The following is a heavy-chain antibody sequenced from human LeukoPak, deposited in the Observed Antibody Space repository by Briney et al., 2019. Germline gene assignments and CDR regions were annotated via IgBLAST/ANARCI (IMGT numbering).Heavy chain of an antibody. Sequence: SVKVSCKASGGTFSSYAISWVRQAPGQGLEWMGRIIPIFGTANYAQKFQGRVTITTDESTSTAYMELSSLRSEDTAVYYCARFICSSTSCYRHYYYYYMDVWGKGTTVTVSS. V-gene: IGHV1-69*05. CDR1: GGTFSSYA. D-gene: IGHD2-2*01. CDR2: IIPIFGTA. J-gene: IGHJ6*03. CDR3: ARFICSSTSCYRHYYYYYMDV.